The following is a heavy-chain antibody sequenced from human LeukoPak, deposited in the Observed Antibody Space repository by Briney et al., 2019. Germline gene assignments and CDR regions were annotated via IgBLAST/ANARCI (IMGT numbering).Heavy chain of an antibody. V-gene: IGHV4-34*01. CDR1: GGSFSGYY. D-gene: IGHD3-10*01. J-gene: IGHJ5*02. Sequence: KSSETLSLTCAVYGGSFSGYYWSWIRQPPGKGLEWIGEINHSGSTNYNPSLKSRVTISVDTSKNQFSLKLSSVTAADTAVYYCARDRTPPYYYGSGSHQNWFDPWGQGTLVTVSS. CDR2: INHSGST. CDR3: ARDRTPPYYYGSGSHQNWFDP.